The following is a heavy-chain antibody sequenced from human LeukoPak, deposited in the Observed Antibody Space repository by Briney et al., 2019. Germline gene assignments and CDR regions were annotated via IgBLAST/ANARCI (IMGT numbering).Heavy chain of an antibody. Sequence: GGSLRLSCAASGFTFSTYSMNWVRQAPGKGLEWVAFIRYDGSNKYYADSVKGRFTISRDNSKNTLYLQMNSLRAEDTAVYYCAKDSPPPRYSSSLTYWGQGTLVTVSS. D-gene: IGHD6-13*01. CDR1: GFTFSTYS. V-gene: IGHV3-30*02. CDR2: IRYDGSNK. J-gene: IGHJ4*02. CDR3: AKDSPPPRYSSSLTY.